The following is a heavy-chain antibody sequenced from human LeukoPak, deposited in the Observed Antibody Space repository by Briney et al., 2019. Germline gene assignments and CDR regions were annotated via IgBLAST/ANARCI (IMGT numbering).Heavy chain of an antibody. Sequence: GLSLRLSCAASGFTFSDYYMSWIRQSPGKGLEWFPYISSSGSTIYYAASVKGRFTISRDNAKNSLYLQMNSLRAEDTAVYYCARVYGGSPTRNYYYYYYMDVWGKGTTVTVSS. CDR2: ISSSGSTI. CDR1: GFTFSDYY. D-gene: IGHD2-2*02. CDR3: ARVYGGSPTRNYYYYYYMDV. J-gene: IGHJ6*03. V-gene: IGHV3-11*04.